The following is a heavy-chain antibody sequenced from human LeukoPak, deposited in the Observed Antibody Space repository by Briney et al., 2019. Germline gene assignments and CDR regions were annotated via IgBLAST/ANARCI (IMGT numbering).Heavy chain of an antibody. J-gene: IGHJ4*02. V-gene: IGHV3-23*01. CDR2: ISSSGGAT. CDR3: ARAAMVRGVDYFDY. CDR1: GFTFSSYS. D-gene: IGHD3-10*01. Sequence: GGSLRLSCAASGFTFSSYSMSWARQAPGKGLEWVSAISSSGGATYYADSVKGRFTISRDNSKNTLYLQMNSLRVEDTAIYYCARAAMVRGVDYFDYWGQGTLVTVSS.